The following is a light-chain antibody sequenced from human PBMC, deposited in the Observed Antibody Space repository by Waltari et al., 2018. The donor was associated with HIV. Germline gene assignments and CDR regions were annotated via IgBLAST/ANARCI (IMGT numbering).Light chain of an antibody. V-gene: IGLV1-47*01. CDR3: VVGDDRLSRVV. CDR1: SSNSGSNN. CDR2: RDN. J-gene: IGLJ2*01. Sequence: QSVVTQSPSASGTPGQSCTISWSGSSSNSGSNNVFWYQHLPGTAPKRLSDRDNQRPSGVPYRLLRSQSGTAGALAVDGLGSEGEAVYYCVVGDDRLSRVVFGGGTSLTVL.